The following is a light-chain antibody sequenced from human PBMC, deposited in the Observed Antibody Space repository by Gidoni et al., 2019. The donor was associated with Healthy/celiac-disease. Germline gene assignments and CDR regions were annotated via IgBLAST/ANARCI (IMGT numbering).Light chain of an antibody. Sequence: QPVLTQSSSAFASLGSSVKLTCTLSSGHSSYIIAWHQQQPGKAPRYLMKLEGSGSYNKGSGVPDRFSGSSSGADRYLTISNLQFEDEADYYCETWDSNPWVFGGGTKLTVL. CDR1: SGHSSYI. CDR3: ETWDSNPWV. V-gene: IGLV4-60*02. CDR2: LEGSGSY. J-gene: IGLJ3*02.